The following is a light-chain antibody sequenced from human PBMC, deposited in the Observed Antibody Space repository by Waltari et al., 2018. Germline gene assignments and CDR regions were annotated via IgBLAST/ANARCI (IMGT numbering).Light chain of an antibody. CDR2: GTS. CDR1: QDLSIF. J-gene: IGKJ4*01. V-gene: IGKV1-27*01. Sequence: QMTQSPSSLSASVGDRVTITCRASQDLSIFLAWYQQKPGEVPKLLIYGTSTLQSGVPSRFSGSGYGTEFTLTISSLQPEDVGTYYCQNVNGPPNTFGGGTKVEIK. CDR3: QNVNGPPNT.